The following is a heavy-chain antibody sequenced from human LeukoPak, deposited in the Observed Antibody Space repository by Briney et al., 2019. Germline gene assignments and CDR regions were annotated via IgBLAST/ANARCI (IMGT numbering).Heavy chain of an antibody. J-gene: IGHJ4*02. CDR1: GFTVSSNY. CDR2: INWNGGST. V-gene: IGHV3-20*04. D-gene: IGHD1-26*01. CDR3: ARARGSYSLCSYDY. Sequence: GGSLRLSCAASGFTVSSNYMSWVRQAPGKGLEWVSGINWNGGSTGYADSVKGRFTISRDNAKNSLYLQMKSLRAEDTALYYCARARGSYSLCSYDYWGQGTLVTVSS.